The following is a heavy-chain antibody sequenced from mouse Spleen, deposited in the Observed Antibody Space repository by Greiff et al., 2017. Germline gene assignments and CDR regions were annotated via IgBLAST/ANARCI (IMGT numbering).Heavy chain of an antibody. J-gene: IGHJ3*01. Sequence: EVMLVESGGGLVKPGGSLKLSCAASGFTFSDYGMHWVRQAPEKGLEWVAYISSGSSTIYYADTVKGRFTISRDNAKNTLFLQMTSLRSEDTAMYYCARGYYGSSYVFAYWGQGTLVTVSA. D-gene: IGHD1-1*01. CDR2: ISSGSSTI. CDR3: ARGYYGSSYVFAY. CDR1: GFTFSDYG. V-gene: IGHV5-17*01.